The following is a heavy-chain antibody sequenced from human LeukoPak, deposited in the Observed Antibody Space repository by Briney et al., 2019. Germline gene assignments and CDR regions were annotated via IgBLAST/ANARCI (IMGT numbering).Heavy chain of an antibody. J-gene: IGHJ5*02. CDR2: IYPGDSDT. D-gene: IGHD3-10*01. Sequence: GDSLKISCRGSGDRFTNYWIAWVRQIPGKGLEWTGIIYPGDSDTRYSPSFQGQVTISADRATSTAYLQWTSLKASDTAMYYCARRPLRSQNWFSPWGQGTLVTVSS. CDR1: GDRFTNYW. V-gene: IGHV5-51*01. CDR3: ARRPLRSQNWFSP.